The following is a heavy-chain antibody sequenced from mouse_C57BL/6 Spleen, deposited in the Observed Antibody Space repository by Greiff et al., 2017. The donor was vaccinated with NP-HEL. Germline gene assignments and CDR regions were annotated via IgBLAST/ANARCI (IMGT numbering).Heavy chain of an antibody. V-gene: IGHV1-64*01. CDR2: IHPNSGST. J-gene: IGHJ4*01. CDR1: GYTFTSYW. D-gene: IGHD1-1*01. Sequence: QVQLQQPGAELVKPGASVKLSCKASGYTFTSYWMHWVKQRPGQGLEWIGMIHPNSGSTNYNEKFKSKATLTVDKSSSTAYMQLSSLTSDDSAVYYCATITTVYAMDYWGQGTSVTVSS. CDR3: ATITTVYAMDY.